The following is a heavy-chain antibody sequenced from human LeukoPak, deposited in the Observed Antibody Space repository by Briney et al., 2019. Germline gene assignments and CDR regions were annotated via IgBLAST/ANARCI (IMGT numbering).Heavy chain of an antibody. Sequence: SETLSLTCTVSGGSISGSSYYWSWIRQPPGKGLEWIGYIYYSGSTNYNPSLKSRVTISVDTSKNQFSLKLSSVTAADTAVYYCARDKGRWLHALDYWGQGTLVTVSS. J-gene: IGHJ4*02. V-gene: IGHV4-61*01. CDR2: IYYSGST. D-gene: IGHD5-24*01. CDR1: GGSISGSSYY. CDR3: ARDKGRWLHALDY.